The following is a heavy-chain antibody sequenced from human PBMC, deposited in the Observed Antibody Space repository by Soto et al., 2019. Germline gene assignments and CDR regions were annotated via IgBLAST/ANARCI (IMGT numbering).Heavy chain of an antibody. Sequence: PGESLKISCAASGFTFSDYYMSWIRQAPGKGLEWVSYISSGSSTIYYADSVKGRFTISRDNAKNSLYLQMNSLRAEDTAVYYCARVGGRDAFDIWGQGTMVTVS. CDR1: GFTFSDYY. CDR2: ISSGSSTI. V-gene: IGHV3-11*01. J-gene: IGHJ3*02. D-gene: IGHD6-25*01. CDR3: ARVGGRDAFDI.